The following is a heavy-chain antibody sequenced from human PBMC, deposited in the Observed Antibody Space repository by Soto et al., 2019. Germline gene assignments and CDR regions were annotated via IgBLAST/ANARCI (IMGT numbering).Heavy chain of an antibody. J-gene: IGHJ4*02. CDR3: AIVLWFGELYEAEGPKSFDY. Sequence: QLQLQESGPGLVKPSETLSLTCTVSGGSISSSSYYWGWIRQPPGKGLEWIGCIYYSGSTYYNPYLKSRVTISVETSKIQFSRKLSSVTAADTAVYYCAIVLWFGELYEAEGPKSFDYWGQGTLVTVSS. CDR1: GGSISSSSYY. D-gene: IGHD3-10*01. V-gene: IGHV4-39*01. CDR2: IYYSGST.